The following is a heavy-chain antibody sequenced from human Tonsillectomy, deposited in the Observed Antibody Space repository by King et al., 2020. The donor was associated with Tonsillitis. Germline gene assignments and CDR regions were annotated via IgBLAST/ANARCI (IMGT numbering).Heavy chain of an antibody. D-gene: IGHD3-22*01. CDR1: GGSISSSSYY. CDR2: IYYSGST. J-gene: IGHJ2*01. CDR3: AGHHHGTMIVLVTIWYFDL. Sequence: LQLQESGPGLVKPSETLSLTCTVSGGSISSSSYYWGWIRQPPGKGLEWIGSIYYSGSTYYNPSLTSRVTISVDTSKNQFSLKLSSVTAADTAVYYCAGHHHGTMIVLVTIWYFDLWGRGPLVTVSS. V-gene: IGHV4-39*07.